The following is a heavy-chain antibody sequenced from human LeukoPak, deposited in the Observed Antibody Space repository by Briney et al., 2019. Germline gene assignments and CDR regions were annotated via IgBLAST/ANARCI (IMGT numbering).Heavy chain of an antibody. CDR2: INSDGSEG. V-gene: IGHV3-7*03. CDR3: ARSSYSSSSSV. J-gene: IGHJ3*01. D-gene: IGHD6-6*01. CDR1: GFTFSSYT. Sequence: GGSLRLSCAASGFTFSSYTMSWVRQAPGKGLEWVASINSDGSEGYYADVVKGRFTISRDNAKNSLYLQINSLRAEDTAVYYCARSSYSSSSSVWGQGTMVTVSS.